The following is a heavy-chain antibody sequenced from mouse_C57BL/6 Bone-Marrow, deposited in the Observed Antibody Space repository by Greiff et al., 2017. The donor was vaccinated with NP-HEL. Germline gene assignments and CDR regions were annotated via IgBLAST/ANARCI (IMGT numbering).Heavy chain of an antibody. D-gene: IGHD1-1*01. CDR3: ASPLYYYGSSYYFDY. J-gene: IGHJ2*01. CDR2: IDPANGNT. V-gene: IGHV14-3*01. Sequence: VQLQQSVAELVRPGASVKLSCTASGFNIKNTYMHWVKQRPEQGLEWIGRIDPANGNTKYAPKFQGKATITADTSSNTAYLQLSSLTSEYTAIYYCASPLYYYGSSYYFDYWGQGTTLTVSS. CDR1: GFNIKNTY.